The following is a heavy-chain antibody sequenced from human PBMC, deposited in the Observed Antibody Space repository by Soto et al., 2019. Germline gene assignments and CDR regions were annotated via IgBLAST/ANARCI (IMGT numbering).Heavy chain of an antibody. V-gene: IGHV4-30-4*01. J-gene: IGHJ5*02. CDR1: GGSVRRGETY. CDR3: ARLGYAFWSGYYNLWFDP. Sequence: SETLSLTCNVSGGSVRRGETYWIWIRHSPWNGLEWIGYIHYSGSTYYNPSLKSRVTISVDTSKNQFSLKLSSVTAADTAVYYCARLGYAFWSGYYNLWFDPWGQGTLVTV. CDR2: IHYSGST. D-gene: IGHD3-3*01.